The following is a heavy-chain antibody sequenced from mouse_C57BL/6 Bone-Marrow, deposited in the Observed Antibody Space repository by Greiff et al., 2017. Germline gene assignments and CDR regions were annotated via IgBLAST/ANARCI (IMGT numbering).Heavy chain of an antibody. CDR3: ARRTTVVAYYFDD. D-gene: IGHD1-1*01. J-gene: IGHJ2*01. V-gene: IGHV1-82*01. CDR1: GYAFSSSW. Sequence: VKLMESGPELVKPGASVKISCKASGYAFSSSWMNWVKPRPGKGLEWIGRIYPGDGDTNYNGKFKGNATLTADKSSSTAYMQLSSLTSEDSAVYFCARRTTVVAYYFDDWGQGTTLTVSS. CDR2: IYPGDGDT.